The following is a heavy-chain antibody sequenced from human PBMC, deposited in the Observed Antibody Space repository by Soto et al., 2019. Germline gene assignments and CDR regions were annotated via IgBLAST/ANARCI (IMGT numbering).Heavy chain of an antibody. V-gene: IGHV4-30-4*01. CDR3: ARGKRWSSSWYALWFDP. J-gene: IGHJ5*02. CDR2: IYYSGST. Sequence: QVQLQESGPGLVKPSQTLSLTCTVSGGSISSGAYYWSWIRQPPGKGLEWLGYIYYSGSTYYNPSLKSRVTISVDASKNQFALKLSSVTAADTAVYYCARGKRWSSSWYALWFDPWGQGTLVTVSS. CDR1: GGSISSGAYY. D-gene: IGHD6-13*01.